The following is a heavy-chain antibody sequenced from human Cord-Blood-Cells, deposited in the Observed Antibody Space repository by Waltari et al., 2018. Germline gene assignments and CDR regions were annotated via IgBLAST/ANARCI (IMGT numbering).Heavy chain of an antibody. V-gene: IGHV4-4*07. D-gene: IGHD6-13*01. CDR2: IYTSGST. Sequence: QVPLPESGPGLVTPSETLSLTCTVSGGSLSSYYWRWIRQPAGKRLEWIGRIYTSGSTNYNPSLKSRVTMSVDTSKNQFSLKLSSVTAADTAVYYCARDWGIAAAGTWVGYYMDVWGKGTTVTVSS. CDR3: ARDWGIAAAGTWVGYYMDV. CDR1: GGSLSSYY. J-gene: IGHJ6*03.